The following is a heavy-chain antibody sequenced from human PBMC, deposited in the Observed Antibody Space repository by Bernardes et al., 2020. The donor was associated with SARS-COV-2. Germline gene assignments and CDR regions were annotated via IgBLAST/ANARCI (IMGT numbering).Heavy chain of an antibody. D-gene: IGHD2-2*01. V-gene: IGHV5-10-1*01. CDR1: GYSFTSYW. CDR3: ARSTKGYCSSTSCYRDY. J-gene: IGHJ4*02. CDR2: IDPSDSYT. Sequence: GESLMLSCKGSGYSFTSYWISWVRQMPGTGLEWMGRIDPSDSYTNYSPSFQGHVTISADKSISTAYLQWSSLKASDTAMYYCARSTKGYCSSTSCYRDYWGQGTLVTVSS.